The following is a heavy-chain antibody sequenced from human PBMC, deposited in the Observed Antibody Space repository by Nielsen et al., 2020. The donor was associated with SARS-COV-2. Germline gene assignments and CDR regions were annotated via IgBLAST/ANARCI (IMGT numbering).Heavy chain of an antibody. Sequence: WVRQAPGQGLEWMGGIIPIFGTANYAQKFQGRVTITADESTSTAYMELSSLRSEDTAVYYCARGAIRTDDILTRNYYYYYMDVWGKGTTVTVSS. J-gene: IGHJ6*03. CDR2: IIPIFGTA. D-gene: IGHD3-9*01. V-gene: IGHV1-69*01. CDR3: ARGAIRTDDILTRNYYYYYMDV.